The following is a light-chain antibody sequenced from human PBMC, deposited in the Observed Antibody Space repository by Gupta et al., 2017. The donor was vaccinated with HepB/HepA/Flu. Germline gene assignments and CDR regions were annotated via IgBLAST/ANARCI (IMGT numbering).Light chain of an antibody. Sequence: IVLTQTRGTLSVSQGARATLSCRASQSVASTHLAWYQQKPGQARRLLLYDATSRVTGGPDRFSGSGSGTDFTLTISTLEPEDFAVYYCKHYGSSPQGSFGQGTKVEIK. CDR1: QSVASTH. CDR2: DAT. V-gene: IGKV3-20*01. CDR3: KHYGSSPQGS. J-gene: IGKJ1*01.